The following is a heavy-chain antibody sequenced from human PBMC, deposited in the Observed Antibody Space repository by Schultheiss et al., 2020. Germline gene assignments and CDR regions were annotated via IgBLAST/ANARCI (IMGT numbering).Heavy chain of an antibody. CDR1: GFTFSSYA. Sequence: GGSLRLSCAASGFTFSSYAMSWVRQAPGKGLEWVSAISGSGGSTYYADSVKGRFTISRDNSKNTLYLQMNSLRAEDTAVYYCASDGSGSYYRVGIWNDYWGKGTLVTVSS. CDR2: ISGSGGST. V-gene: IGHV3-23*01. D-gene: IGHD3-10*01. CDR3: ASDGSGSYYRVGIWNDY. J-gene: IGHJ4*02.